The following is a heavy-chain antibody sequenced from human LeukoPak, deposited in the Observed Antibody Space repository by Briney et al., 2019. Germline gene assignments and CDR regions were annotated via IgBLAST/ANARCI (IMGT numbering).Heavy chain of an antibody. Sequence: ASVKVSCKASGYTFTGYYMHWVRQAPGQGLEWMGWINPNSGGTNYAQKFQGRVPMTRDTSISTAYMELSRLRSDDTAVYYCARGGGPRYCSSTSCYLRWGQGTLVTVSS. D-gene: IGHD2-2*01. CDR3: ARGGGPRYCSSTSCYLR. CDR2: INPNSGGT. CDR1: GYTFTGYY. J-gene: IGHJ4*02. V-gene: IGHV1-2*02.